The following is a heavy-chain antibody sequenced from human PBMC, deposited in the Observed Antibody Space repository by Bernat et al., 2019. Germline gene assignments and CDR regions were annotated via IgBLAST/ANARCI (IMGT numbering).Heavy chain of an antibody. CDR3: AKGGSGYSDYPRYWYFDL. D-gene: IGHD4-11*01. CDR2: ISYDGNNK. Sequence: QVQLVESGGGVVQPGRSLRLSCAASGFTFSSYGMHCVRQAPGKGLEWVAVISYDGNNKFHADSVNGRFTISRDNSKNTLYLQMNSLRGDDTAVFYCAKGGSGYSDYPRYWYFDLWGRGTLVTVSS. J-gene: IGHJ2*01. V-gene: IGHV3-30*18. CDR1: GFTFSSYG.